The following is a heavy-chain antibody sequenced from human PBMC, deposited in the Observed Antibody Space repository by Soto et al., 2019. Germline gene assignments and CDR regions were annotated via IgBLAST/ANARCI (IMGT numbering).Heavy chain of an antibody. J-gene: IGHJ6*02. CDR1: GGSFSGYY. CDR2: INHSGST. Sequence: SETLSLTCAVYGGSFSGYYWSWIRQPPGEGLEWIGEINHSGSTNYNPSLKSRVTISVDTSKNQFSLKLSSVTAADTAVYYCREGISRGMDFWGQGTTVTVSS. D-gene: IGHD3-3*01. V-gene: IGHV4-34*01. CDR3: REGISRGMDF.